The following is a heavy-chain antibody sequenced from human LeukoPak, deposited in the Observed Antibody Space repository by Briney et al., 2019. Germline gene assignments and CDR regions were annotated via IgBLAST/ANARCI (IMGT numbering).Heavy chain of an antibody. CDR3: AREDGSYCYFDY. Sequence: GGSLRLSCAAAGFTFSSYSMNWVRQAPGKGLEWVSSISSSSYIYYADSVKGRFTISRDNAKNSLYLQMNSLRAEDTAVYYCAREDGSYCYFDYWGQGTLVTVSS. D-gene: IGHD1-26*01. CDR2: ISSSSYI. CDR1: GFTFSSYS. J-gene: IGHJ4*02. V-gene: IGHV3-21*01.